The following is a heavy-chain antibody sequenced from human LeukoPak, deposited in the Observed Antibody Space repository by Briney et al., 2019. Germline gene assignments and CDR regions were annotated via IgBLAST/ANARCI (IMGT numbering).Heavy chain of an antibody. D-gene: IGHD3-3*01. CDR1: GFTFSHHW. J-gene: IGHJ4*02. Sequence: GGSLRLSCTASGFTFSHHWMTWVRQAPEKGLEWVANIKEDGSEKDYVDSVKGRVTISRDNGKNSLYLQMNSLRGEDTAVYYCARLNWNYADYWGQGTLVTVSS. CDR3: ARLNWNYADY. V-gene: IGHV3-7*01. CDR2: IKEDGSEK.